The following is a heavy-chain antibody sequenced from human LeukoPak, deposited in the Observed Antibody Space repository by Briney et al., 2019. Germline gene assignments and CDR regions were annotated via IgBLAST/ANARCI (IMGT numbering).Heavy chain of an antibody. D-gene: IGHD6-6*01. Sequence: SETLSFTCTVSGYSISSGYYWGWIRQPPGKGLEWIGSIYHSGSTYYNPSLKSRVTTSVDTSRNQFSLKLSSVTAADTAVYYCARASISPNWFDPWGQGTLVTVSS. J-gene: IGHJ5*02. V-gene: IGHV4-38-2*02. CDR3: ARASISPNWFDP. CDR2: IYHSGST. CDR1: GYSISSGYY.